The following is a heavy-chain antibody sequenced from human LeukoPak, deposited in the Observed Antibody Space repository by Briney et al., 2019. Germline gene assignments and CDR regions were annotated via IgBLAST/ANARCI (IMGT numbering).Heavy chain of an antibody. J-gene: IGHJ4*02. Sequence: SETLSLTCTVSGGSISSYYWIWIRQPPGKGLEWIGYIYYSGSTNYNPSLKSRVTISVDTSKNQFSLKLSSVTAADTAVYYCARDRPVDYDFWSGYYDYWGQGTLVTVSS. CDR3: ARDRPVDYDFWSGYYDY. CDR2: IYYSGST. V-gene: IGHV4-59*01. D-gene: IGHD3-3*01. CDR1: GGSISSYY.